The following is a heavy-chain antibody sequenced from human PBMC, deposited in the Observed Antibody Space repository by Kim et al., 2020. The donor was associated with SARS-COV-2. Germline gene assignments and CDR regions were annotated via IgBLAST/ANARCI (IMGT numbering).Heavy chain of an antibody. V-gene: IGHV3-11*01. CDR1: GFTFSDYY. Sequence: GGSLRLSCAASGFTFSDYYMIWIRQAPGRGLEWISYISSTVATRHYADSVKGRFTISRDNARSSVYLQMTSLRPEDTAIYYCARERGESGFDVWGQGTTVTVSS. D-gene: IGHD5-12*01. CDR3: ARERGESGFDV. J-gene: IGHJ6*02. CDR2: ISSTVATR.